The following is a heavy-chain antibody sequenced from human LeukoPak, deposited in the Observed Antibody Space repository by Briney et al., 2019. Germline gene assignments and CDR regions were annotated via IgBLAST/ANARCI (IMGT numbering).Heavy chain of an antibody. Sequence: ASVKVSCKASGYTFTAYYMHWVRQAPGQGLEWMGWINPNSGGTKYAQKFQGRVTMTRDTSISTAYMELSRLRSDDTAVYYCARDEGYCSSTSCSAELDYWGQGTLVTVSS. CDR3: ARDEGYCSSTSCSAELDY. J-gene: IGHJ4*02. D-gene: IGHD2-2*01. CDR1: GYTFTAYY. V-gene: IGHV1-2*02. CDR2: INPNSGGT.